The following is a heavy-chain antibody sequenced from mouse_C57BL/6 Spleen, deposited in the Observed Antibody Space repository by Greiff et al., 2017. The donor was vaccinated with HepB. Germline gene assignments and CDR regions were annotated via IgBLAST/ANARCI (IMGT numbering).Heavy chain of an antibody. CDR3: ARAITTVVAHWYFDV. J-gene: IGHJ1*03. V-gene: IGHV1-22*01. D-gene: IGHD1-1*01. CDR1: GYTFTDYN. CDR2: INPNNGGT. Sequence: DVKLQESGPELVKPGASVKMSCKASGYTFTDYNMHWVKQSHGKSLEWIGYINPNNGGTSYNQKFKGKATLTVNKSSSTAYMELRSLTSEDSAVYYCARAITTVVAHWYFDVWGTGTTVTVSS.